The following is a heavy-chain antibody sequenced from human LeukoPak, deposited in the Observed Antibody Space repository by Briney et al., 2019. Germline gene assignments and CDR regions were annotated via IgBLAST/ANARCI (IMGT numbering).Heavy chain of an antibody. D-gene: IGHD4-17*01. CDR1: GFTFNDHY. J-gene: IGHJ6*03. CDR2: ISPRSTTI. V-gene: IGHV3-11*04. Sequence: PGGSLKLSCAASGFTFNDHYMTWIRQAPGKGLEWVSYISPRSTTIYYADSVKGRFTISRDNAKNSLYLQMNSLGAEDTAVYYCAREAYGGYVDDFYYYYYMDVWGKGTTVSVSS. CDR3: AREAYGGYVDDFYYYYYMDV.